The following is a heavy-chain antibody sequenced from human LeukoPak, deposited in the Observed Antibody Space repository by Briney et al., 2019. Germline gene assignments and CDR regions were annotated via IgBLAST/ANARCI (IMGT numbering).Heavy chain of an antibody. D-gene: IGHD6-13*01. CDR1: GFTFSSYG. V-gene: IGHV3-30*03. CDR2: ISYDGSNK. Sequence: GGSLRLSCAASGFTFSSYGMHWVRQAPGKGLEWVAVISYDGSNKYYADSVKGRFTISRDNSKNTLYLQMNSLRAEDTAVYYCARDSSSWYGYYYYMDVWGKGTTVTVSS. J-gene: IGHJ6*03. CDR3: ARDSSSWYGYYYYMDV.